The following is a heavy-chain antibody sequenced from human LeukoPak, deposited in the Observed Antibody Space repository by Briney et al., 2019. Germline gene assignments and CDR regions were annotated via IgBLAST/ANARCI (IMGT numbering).Heavy chain of an antibody. Sequence: GRSLRLSCAASGFTFSSYWMYWVRQAPGKGLVWVSRINSDGSSTSYADSVKGRCSISRDNAKNTLYLQMNSLRAEDTAVYYCARSPVEVDGFDIWGQGTMVTVSS. CDR2: INSDGSST. V-gene: IGHV3-74*01. CDR1: GFTFSSYW. CDR3: ARSPVEVDGFDI. J-gene: IGHJ3*02. D-gene: IGHD2-2*01.